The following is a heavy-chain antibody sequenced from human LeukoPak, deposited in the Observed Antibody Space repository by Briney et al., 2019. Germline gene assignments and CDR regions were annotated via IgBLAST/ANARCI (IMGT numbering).Heavy chain of an antibody. Sequence: ASVKVSCKVSGYTLTELSVHWVRQAPGKGLEWMGNFDPKDGDTIYAQRFQGRVTMTEDTSTHTAYMELSSLRSEDTAVYYCARDEDYGIFVNVDYWGQGTLVTVSS. CDR1: GYTLTELS. V-gene: IGHV1-24*01. D-gene: IGHD4-17*01. J-gene: IGHJ4*02. CDR3: ARDEDYGIFVNVDY. CDR2: FDPKDGDT.